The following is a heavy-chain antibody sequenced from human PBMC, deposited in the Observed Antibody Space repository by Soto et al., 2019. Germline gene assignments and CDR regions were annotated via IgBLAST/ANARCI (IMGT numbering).Heavy chain of an antibody. V-gene: IGHV4-59*01. J-gene: IGHJ5*02. CDR2: IYHSGTT. Sequence: PSXTLSVTCTVSGGSISNYYWSWIRQSPGKGLEWIANIYHSGTTNYNLSLKGRVSISIDSSKNQVSLRLKSVTAADTAVYYCARGGYRTLAWFDPWGQGTLVTVS. CDR3: ARGGYRTLAWFDP. CDR1: GGSISNYY. D-gene: IGHD5-18*01.